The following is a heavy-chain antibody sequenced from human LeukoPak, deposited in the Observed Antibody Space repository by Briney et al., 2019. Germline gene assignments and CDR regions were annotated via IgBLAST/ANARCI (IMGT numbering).Heavy chain of an antibody. V-gene: IGHV7-4-1*02. Sequence: ASVKVSCKASGYTFTSYAMNWVRQAPGQGLEWMGWINTNTGNPTYAQGFTGRFVFSLDTSVSTAYLQISSLKAEDTAVYYCARGTEYYDFWSGYYPGKHFDYWGQGTLVTVSS. J-gene: IGHJ4*02. D-gene: IGHD3-3*01. CDR3: ARGTEYYDFWSGYYPGKHFDY. CDR2: INTNTGNP. CDR1: GYTFTSYA.